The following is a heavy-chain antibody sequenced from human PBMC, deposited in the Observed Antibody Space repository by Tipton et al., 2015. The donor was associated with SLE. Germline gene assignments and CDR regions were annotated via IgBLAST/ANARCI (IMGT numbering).Heavy chain of an antibody. Sequence: TLSLTCTVSGGSITSGSYYWSWIRQPAAKGLEWLGHIYTSGDTNYNPSLNSRVTISVDTSKNQFSLRLTSVIAADTAVYYCARLRGYSYGLNWFDPWGQGTLISVSS. V-gene: IGHV4-61*09. CDR3: ARLRGYSYGLNWFDP. CDR1: GGSITSGSYY. D-gene: IGHD5-18*01. J-gene: IGHJ5*02. CDR2: IYTSGDT.